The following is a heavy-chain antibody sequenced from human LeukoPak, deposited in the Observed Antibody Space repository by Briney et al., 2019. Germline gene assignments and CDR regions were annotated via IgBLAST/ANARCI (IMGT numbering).Heavy chain of an antibody. J-gene: IGHJ4*02. V-gene: IGHV3-11*05. CDR2: ISSSSYT. Sequence: GGSLRLSCAASGFTFSDYYMSWIRQAPGKGLEWVSYISSSSYTNYADSVKGRFTISRDNAKNSLYLQMNSLRAEDTAVYYCARAGGAYSGSYYDYWGQGTLVTVSS. D-gene: IGHD1-26*01. CDR1: GFTFSDYY. CDR3: ARAGGAYSGSYYDY.